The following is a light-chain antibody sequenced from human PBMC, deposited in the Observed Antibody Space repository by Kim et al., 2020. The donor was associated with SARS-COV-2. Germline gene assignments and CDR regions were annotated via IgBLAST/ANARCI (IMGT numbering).Light chain of an antibody. CDR1: QDIRDK. V-gene: IGKV1-33*01. J-gene: IGKJ2*03. CDR2: DAV. Sequence: DIQLTQSPSTLSASIGDRVTITCRASQDIRDKLSWFQHRPGQAPTVLIYDAVTLQTGVPSRFSGSGSGTDFTITISRLQPEDFATYYCQQNDSDHSFGQGTKLEI. CDR3: QQNDSDHS.